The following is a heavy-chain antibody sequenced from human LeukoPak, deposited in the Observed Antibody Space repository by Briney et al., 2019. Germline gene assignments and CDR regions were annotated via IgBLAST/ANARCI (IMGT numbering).Heavy chain of an antibody. CDR3: ARGDYDKYGMDV. Sequence: GGSLRLSCAASGFTFSSYSMNWIRQAPGKGLEWVSYISSSATTVYYADSVKDRFIISRDNAKNSLFLQMNSLRAEDTAVYYCARGDYDKYGMDVWGQGTTVTVSS. V-gene: IGHV3-48*04. J-gene: IGHJ6*02. CDR1: GFTFSSYS. CDR2: ISSSATTV.